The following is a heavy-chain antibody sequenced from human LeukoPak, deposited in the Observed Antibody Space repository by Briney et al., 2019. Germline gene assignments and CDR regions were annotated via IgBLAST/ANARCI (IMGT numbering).Heavy chain of an antibody. Sequence: GGSLRLSCVASGFTFSSHGMNWVRQAPGKGLEWVSGITSGTRTYYADSVKGRFAISRDNSKNTMYLQMNSLRAEDTAEYYCAKRSGINYGFFDSWGQGTLVTVSS. CDR3: AKRSGINYGFFDS. V-gene: IGHV3-23*01. D-gene: IGHD1-26*01. CDR1: GFTFSSHG. CDR2: ITSGTRT. J-gene: IGHJ4*02.